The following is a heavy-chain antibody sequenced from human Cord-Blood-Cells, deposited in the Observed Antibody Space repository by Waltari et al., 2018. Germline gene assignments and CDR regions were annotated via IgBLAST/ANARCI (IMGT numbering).Heavy chain of an antibody. J-gene: IGHJ4*02. CDR3: ARDQEVLFDY. Sequence: QVQLVQSGAEVKKPGASVKVSCKASGYTFTGDYMHWVRQAPGQGLEWMGWINPNSGGTKYAQEFQGRVTMTRDTSISTAYMELSRLRSDDTAVYYCARDQEVLFDYWGQGTLVTVSS. CDR2: INPNSGGT. V-gene: IGHV1-2*02. CDR1: GYTFTGDY.